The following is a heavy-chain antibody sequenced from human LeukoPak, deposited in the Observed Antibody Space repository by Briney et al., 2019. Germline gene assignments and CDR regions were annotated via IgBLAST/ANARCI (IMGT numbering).Heavy chain of an antibody. D-gene: IGHD3-10*01. CDR1: GGSFSGYY. CDR2: INHSGST. J-gene: IGHJ4*02. Sequence: SETLSLTCAVYGGSFSGYYWSWIRQPPGKGLEWIGEINHSGSTNYNPSLKSRVTISVDTSKNQFSLKLSSVTAADTAVYYCARFRAYYYGSGSGVNWGQGTLVTVSS. V-gene: IGHV4-34*01. CDR3: ARFRAYYYGSGSGVN.